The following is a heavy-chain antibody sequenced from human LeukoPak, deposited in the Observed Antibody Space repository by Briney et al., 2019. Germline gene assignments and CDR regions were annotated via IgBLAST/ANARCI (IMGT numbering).Heavy chain of an antibody. D-gene: IGHD3-10*01. CDR3: AKINSITLVRGANILLNN. CDR2: IYGTGRTT. Sequence: GGSLRLSCAASGFTFSSYGINWVRQAPGKGLEWVSSIYGTGRTTDYADSVKGRFTTSRDNSKNAAYLQLDSLRADDTAVYYCAKINSITLVRGANILLNNWGQGTLVTVSS. V-gene: IGHV3-23*01. CDR1: GFTFSSYG. J-gene: IGHJ4*02.